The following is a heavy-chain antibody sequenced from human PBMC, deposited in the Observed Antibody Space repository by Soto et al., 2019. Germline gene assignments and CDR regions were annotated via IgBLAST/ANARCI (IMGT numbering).Heavy chain of an antibody. CDR2: ISSSSSYI. CDR3: ARDEWPATNDPDAFDI. D-gene: IGHD5-12*01. CDR1: GFTFSSYS. Sequence: EVQLVESGGGLVNPGGSLRLSCAAYGFTFSSYSMNWVRQAPGKGLEWVSSISSSSSYIYYADSVKGRFTISRDNAKNSLYLQMNSLRAEDTAVYYCARDEWPATNDPDAFDIWGQGTMVTVSS. J-gene: IGHJ3*02. V-gene: IGHV3-21*01.